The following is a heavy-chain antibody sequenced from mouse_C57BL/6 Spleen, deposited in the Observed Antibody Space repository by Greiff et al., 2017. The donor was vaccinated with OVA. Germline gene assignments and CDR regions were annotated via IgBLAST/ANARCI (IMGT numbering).Heavy chain of an antibody. D-gene: IGHD2-3*01. Sequence: EVNVVESGGGLVKPGGSLKLSCAASGFTFSSYAMSWVRQTPEKRLEWVATISDGGSYTYYPDNVKGRFTISRDNAKNNLYLQMSHLKSEDTAMYYGARDEAMMVTTYYCDYWGQGTTLTVSS. J-gene: IGHJ2*01. CDR3: ARDEAMMVTTYYCDY. V-gene: IGHV5-4*01. CDR1: GFTFSSYA. CDR2: ISDGGSYT.